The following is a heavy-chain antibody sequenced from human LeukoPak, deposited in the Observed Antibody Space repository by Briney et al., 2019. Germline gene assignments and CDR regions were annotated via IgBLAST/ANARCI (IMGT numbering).Heavy chain of an antibody. CDR1: GYSFTNYW. CDR2: IYPGDSDT. D-gene: IGHD2-15*01. J-gene: IGHJ5*02. CDR3: ARSGGSAYRWFDP. Sequence: GESLKISCRGSGYSFTNYWIGWVRQMPGKGLEWVGIIYPGDSDTRYSPSFQGQVTISADKSINTAYLQWRSLKASDTAMYYCARSGGSAYRWFDPWGQGTLVTVSS. V-gene: IGHV5-51*01.